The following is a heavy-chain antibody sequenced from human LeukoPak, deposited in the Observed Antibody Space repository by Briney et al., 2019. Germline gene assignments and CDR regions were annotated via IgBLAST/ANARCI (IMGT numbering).Heavy chain of an antibody. V-gene: IGHV3-74*01. CDR2: IKSDVSKT. CDR3: TAIRPDY. CDR1: GYSFSTDW. J-gene: IGHJ4*02. D-gene: IGHD2-21*02. Sequence: GGSLRLSCAASGYSFSTDWMHWVRQAPGKGLVWVARIKSDVSKTDYAASVKGRFTIYREDANYILYLQMNSLRVDDTAVYYCTAIRPDYWGQGTVVTVSS.